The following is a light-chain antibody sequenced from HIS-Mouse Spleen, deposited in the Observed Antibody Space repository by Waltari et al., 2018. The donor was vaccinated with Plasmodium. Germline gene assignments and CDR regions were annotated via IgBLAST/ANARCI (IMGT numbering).Light chain of an antibody. CDR1: SSNIGSNY. V-gene: IGLV1-47*01. J-gene: IGLJ7*02. CDR3: AAWDASLSGPV. CDR2: RNN. Sequence: QSVLTQPPSASGTPGQRVTISCSGSSSNIGSNYVYWYQQLPGTAPKLLIYRNNQRPSGVPTRFSGSKSGTSASLAISGLRSEDEADYYCAAWDASLSGPVFGGGTQLTAL.